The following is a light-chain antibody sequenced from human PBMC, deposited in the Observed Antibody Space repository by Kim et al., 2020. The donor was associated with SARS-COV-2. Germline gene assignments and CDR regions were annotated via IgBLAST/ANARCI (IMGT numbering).Light chain of an antibody. CDR1: QGISSA. CDR2: DAS. Sequence: AIQLTQSPSSLSASVGDRVTITCRASQGISSALAWYQQKPGKAPKLLIYDASSLESGVPSRFSGSGSGTDFTLTISSLQPEDFATYYCQQFETFGQGTKVDIK. V-gene: IGKV1-13*02. CDR3: QQFET. J-gene: IGKJ1*01.